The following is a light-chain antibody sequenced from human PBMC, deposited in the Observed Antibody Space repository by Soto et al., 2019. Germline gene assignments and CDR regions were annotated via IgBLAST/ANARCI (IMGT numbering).Light chain of an antibody. CDR2: GNN. CDR3: QSYDRSLSGSL. Sequence: QSVLTQPPSVSGAPGQRVTISCTGSSSNIGAGYDVHWYQQLPGTAPKLLIYGNNNRPSGVPDRFSGSKSGTSASLAITGLQAEDEADYYCQSYDRSLSGSLFDGGTQLTVL. CDR1: SSNIGAGYD. V-gene: IGLV1-40*01. J-gene: IGLJ3*02.